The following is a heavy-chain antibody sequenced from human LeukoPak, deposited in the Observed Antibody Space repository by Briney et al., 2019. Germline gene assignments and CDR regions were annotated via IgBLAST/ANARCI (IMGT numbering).Heavy chain of an antibody. D-gene: IGHD2-15*01. CDR1: GGSFSGYY. V-gene: IGHV4-34*01. CDR2: INHSGST. J-gene: IGHJ4*02. CDR3: ARSTGPSVVAAKAFFDY. Sequence: KPSETLSLTCAVYGGSFSGYYWSWIRQPPGKGLEWIGEINHSGSTYYNPSLKSRVTISVDTSKNQFSLKLSSVTAADTAVYYCARSTGPSVVAAKAFFDYWGQGTLVTVSS.